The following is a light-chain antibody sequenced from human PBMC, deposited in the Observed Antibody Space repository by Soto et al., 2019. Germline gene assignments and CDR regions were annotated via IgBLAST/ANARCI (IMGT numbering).Light chain of an antibody. CDR2: KAS. CDR1: QSISSW. CDR3: QHYNSYSEA. V-gene: IGKV1-5*03. Sequence: DIQLTQSPSTLSACVGDRVTLTCLASQSISSWLAWYQQKPGKAPKLLIYKASSLKSGVPSRFSGSGSGTEFTLTISSLQPDDFATYYCQHYNSYSEAFGQGTKVDIK. J-gene: IGKJ1*01.